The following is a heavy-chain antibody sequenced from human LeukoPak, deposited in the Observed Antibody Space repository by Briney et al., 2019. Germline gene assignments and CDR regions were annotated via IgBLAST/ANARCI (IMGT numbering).Heavy chain of an antibody. CDR3: ARDIWGLFGVVINIPGSVKTDYGMDV. V-gene: IGHV3-21*01. CDR1: GFTFSSYS. Sequence: GGSLRLSCAASGFTFSSYSMNWVRQAPGKGLEWVSSISSSSSYIYYADSVKGRFTISRDNAKNSLYLQMNSLRAEDTAVYYCARDIWGLFGVVINIPGSVKTDYGMDVWGQGTTVTVSS. J-gene: IGHJ6*02. CDR2: ISSSSSYI. D-gene: IGHD3-3*01.